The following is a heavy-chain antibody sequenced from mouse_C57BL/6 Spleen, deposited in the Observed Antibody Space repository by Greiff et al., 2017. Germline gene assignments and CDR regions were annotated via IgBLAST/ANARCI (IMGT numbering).Heavy chain of an antibody. Sequence: QVQLKQPGAELVKPGASVKLSCKASGYTFTSYWMQWVKQRPGQGLEWIGEIDPSDSYTNYNQKFKGKATLTVDTSSSTAYRQLSSLTSEDSAVYYCSGWLPYYAMDYWGQGTSVTVSS. CDR2: IDPSDSYT. J-gene: IGHJ4*01. V-gene: IGHV1-50*01. D-gene: IGHD2-2*01. CDR1: GYTFTSYW. CDR3: SGWLPYYAMDY.